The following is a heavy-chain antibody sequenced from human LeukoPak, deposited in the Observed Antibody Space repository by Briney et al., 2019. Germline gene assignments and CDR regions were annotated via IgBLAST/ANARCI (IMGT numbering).Heavy chain of an antibody. CDR3: ARRTDYGGNSSSAFDI. J-gene: IGHJ3*02. D-gene: IGHD4-23*01. CDR1: GGSISSYY. V-gene: IGHV4-59*08. Sequence: SETLSLTCTVSGGSISSYYWSWIRQPPGKGLEWIGYIYYSGSTNYNPSLKSRVTISVDTSKNQFSLKLSSVTAADTAVYYCARRTDYGGNSSSAFDIWGQGTMVTVSS. CDR2: IYYSGST.